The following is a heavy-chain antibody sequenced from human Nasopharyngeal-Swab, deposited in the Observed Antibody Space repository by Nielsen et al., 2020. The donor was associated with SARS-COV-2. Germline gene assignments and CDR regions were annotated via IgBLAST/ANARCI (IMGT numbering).Heavy chain of an antibody. J-gene: IGHJ6*03. CDR3: ATHSPNNSCRDAPCRYYYYYMSV. V-gene: IGHV3-66*01. D-gene: IGHD3-10*01. Sequence: GESLKISCAASGLTVNSNYMSWVRQAPGKGLEWVSVIFTGVSTYYADSVGGRFTICRDSSKNTLYLQMNSLRAEDTAVYYCATHSPNNSCRDAPCRYYYYYMSVWGKGNTVTVS. CDR2: IFTGVST. CDR1: GLTVNSNY.